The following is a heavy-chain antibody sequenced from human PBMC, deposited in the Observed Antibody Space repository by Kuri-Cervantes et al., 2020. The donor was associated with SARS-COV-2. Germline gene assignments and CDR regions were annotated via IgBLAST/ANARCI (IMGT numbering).Heavy chain of an antibody. D-gene: IGHD6-13*01. CDR2: VTDDGGST. V-gene: IGHV3-23*01. Sequence: GESLKISCVASGFTFSNHAMNWVRQAPGKGLEWVSGVTDDGGSTFYADSVKGRFSISRDNSKNTLYLQMNSLRAEDTAVYYCAKGKIAAAGFGVDYWGQGTLVTVSS. CDR3: AKGKIAAAGFGVDY. J-gene: IGHJ4*02. CDR1: GFTFSNHA.